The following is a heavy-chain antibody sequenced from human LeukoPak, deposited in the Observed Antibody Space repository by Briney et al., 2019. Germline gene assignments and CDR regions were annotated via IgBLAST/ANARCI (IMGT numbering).Heavy chain of an antibody. CDR2: ISGSGGST. J-gene: IGHJ4*02. CDR1: GFTFSSYA. CDR3: ARDAYYDFYTYFDY. V-gene: IGHV3-23*01. D-gene: IGHD3/OR15-3a*01. Sequence: GGSLRLSCAASGFTFSSYAMSWVRQAPGKGLEWVSAISGSGGSTYYADSVKGRFTISRDNAKNSLYLQMNSLRAEDTAVYYCARDAYYDFYTYFDYWGQGTLVTVSS.